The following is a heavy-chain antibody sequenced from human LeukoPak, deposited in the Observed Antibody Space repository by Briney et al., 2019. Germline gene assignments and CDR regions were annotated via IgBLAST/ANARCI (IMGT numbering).Heavy chain of an antibody. CDR2: INTGNGNT. CDR1: GDTFTSYA. J-gene: IGHJ5*02. Sequence: ASVKVSCKASGDTFTSYAMHWVRQAPGQRLEWMGWINTGNGNTKYSQEFQGRVTITRDTSASTAYMELSSLRSEDMAVYYCARAVRGAITWFDPWGQGTLVTVSS. V-gene: IGHV1-3*03. CDR3: ARAVRGAITWFDP. D-gene: IGHD3-10*01.